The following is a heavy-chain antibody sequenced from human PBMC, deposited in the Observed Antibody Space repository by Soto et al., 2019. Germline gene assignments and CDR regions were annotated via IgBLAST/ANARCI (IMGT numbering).Heavy chain of an antibody. CDR3: AKERGSDILTGYPGTH. V-gene: IGHV3-23*01. CDR1: GFTFSSYA. J-gene: IGHJ4*02. CDR2: ISGSGGST. D-gene: IGHD3-9*01. Sequence: PGGSLRLSCAASGFTFSSYAMSWVRQAPGKGLEWVSAISGSGGSTYYADSVKGRFTISRDNSKNTLYLQMNSLRAEDTAVYYCAKERGSDILTGYPGTHWGQGTLVTVS.